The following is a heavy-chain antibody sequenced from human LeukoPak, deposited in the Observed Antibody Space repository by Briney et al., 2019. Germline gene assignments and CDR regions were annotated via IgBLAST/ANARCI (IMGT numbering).Heavy chain of an antibody. J-gene: IGHJ5*02. V-gene: IGHV4-38-2*02. D-gene: IGHD5-24*01. Sequence: PSETLSLTCTVSNYSISSGYYWGWIRQSPGKGLEWIGNIYHSGSTYYNPSLKSRVTISVDTSKNQFSLKLSSVTAADTAVYYCARDRDGYNLFDPWGQGTLVTVSS. CDR3: ARDRDGYNLFDP. CDR2: IYHSGST. CDR1: NYSISSGYY.